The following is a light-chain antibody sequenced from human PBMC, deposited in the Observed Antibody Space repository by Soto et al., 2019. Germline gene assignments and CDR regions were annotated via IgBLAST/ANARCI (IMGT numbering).Light chain of an antibody. CDR3: HQYDNWPRM. Sequence: EIVMTQSPATLSVSPGERATLSCRASQSVSTKLAWFQQRPGQAPRLLIYGASNRATGIPAMFTGSGSGTAFALTVSSRQSEDFAVYYCHQYDNWPRMFGQGTKVEIK. V-gene: IGKV3-15*01. CDR1: QSVSTK. CDR2: GAS. J-gene: IGKJ1*01.